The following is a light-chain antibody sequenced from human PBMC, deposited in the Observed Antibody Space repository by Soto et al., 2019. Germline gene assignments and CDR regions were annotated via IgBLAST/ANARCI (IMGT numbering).Light chain of an antibody. CDR1: QSISSY. CDR2: AAS. CDR3: QQRYSTPRT. Sequence: DLQMTQSPSSLSASVGARVTITCRASQSISSYLNWYQQKPGKAPKLLIYAASSLQSGGPSRFSGSGSGTDFPLTISSLQPEDVATYYCQQRYSTPRTFGQGTKVEIK. V-gene: IGKV1-39*01. J-gene: IGKJ1*01.